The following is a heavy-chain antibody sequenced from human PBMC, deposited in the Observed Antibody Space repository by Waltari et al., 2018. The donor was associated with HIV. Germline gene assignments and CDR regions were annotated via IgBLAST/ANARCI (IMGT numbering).Heavy chain of an antibody. CDR3: ARGKSYQISYDSNGFNY. V-gene: IGHV4-34*01. J-gene: IGHJ4*02. CDR1: GGSFSGYY. CDR2: INHSGRS. D-gene: IGHD3-22*01. Sequence: QVQLQQWGAGLLKPSETLSLTCAVYGGSFSGYYWSWNRQPPGKGLEWIGEINHSGRSNYNPSLKSRVTISVDTSKNQFSLKLSSVTAADTALYYCARGKSYQISYDSNGFNYWGQGTLVTVSS.